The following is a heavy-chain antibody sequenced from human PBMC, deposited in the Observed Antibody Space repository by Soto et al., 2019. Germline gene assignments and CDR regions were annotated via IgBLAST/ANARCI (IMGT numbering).Heavy chain of an antibody. D-gene: IGHD3-10*01. V-gene: IGHV1-69*01. CDR1: GGAFSNFA. CDR2: ITPILGTP. CDR3: VRGGSGSRGDY. Sequence: QVQLVQSGAEMKKPGSSVKVSCKTSGGAFSNFAVSWVRQAPGQGLEWVGGITPILGTPSYAQKFQGRVTITADVSTTSAYMVITSLTSEDTALYYCVRGGSGSRGDYWGQGTLVTVSS. J-gene: IGHJ4*02.